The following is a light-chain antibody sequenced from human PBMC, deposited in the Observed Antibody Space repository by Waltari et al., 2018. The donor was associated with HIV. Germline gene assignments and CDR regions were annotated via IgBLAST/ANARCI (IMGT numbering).Light chain of an antibody. CDR3: AAWDDSLSVWV. CDR1: SSNIGSNY. CDR2: RNN. V-gene: IGLV1-47*01. Sequence: VLTQPPSASGTPGQRVTISCSGSSSNIGSNYVYWYQQLPGTAPKLLIYRNNQRPSGVPDRFSGSKSGTSASLAISGLRSEDEADYYCAAWDDSLSVWVFGGGTKLTVL. J-gene: IGLJ3*02.